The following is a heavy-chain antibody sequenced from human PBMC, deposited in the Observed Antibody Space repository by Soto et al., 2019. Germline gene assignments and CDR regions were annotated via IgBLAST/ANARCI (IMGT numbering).Heavy chain of an antibody. CDR1: GYTFTSYG. D-gene: IGHD3-3*01. CDR3: ARDTWRFLEWLVFGGSGSYYFDD. CDR2: ISAYNGNT. J-gene: IGHJ4*02. V-gene: IGHV1-18*01. Sequence: ASVKVSCKASGYTFTSYGISWVRQAPGQGLEWMGWISAYNGNTNYAQKLQGRVTMTTVTSTSTAYMELRSLRSDDTAVYYCARDTWRFLEWLVFGGSGSYYFDDCGQGTLVTVSS.